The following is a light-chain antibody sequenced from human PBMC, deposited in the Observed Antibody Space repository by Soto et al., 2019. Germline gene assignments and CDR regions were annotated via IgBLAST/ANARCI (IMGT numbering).Light chain of an antibody. CDR1: KSNIGSNT. V-gene: IGLV1-44*01. Sequence: QSVLTQPPSASGTPGQRVTISCSGSKSNIGSNTVNWYQQVPGTAPRLLMHTNTLRPSGVPDRFSASKSDTSASLTIGGLQSEDEAVYYCAAWDDTLIVFGSGTKVTV. CDR3: AAWDDTLIV. CDR2: TNT. J-gene: IGLJ1*01.